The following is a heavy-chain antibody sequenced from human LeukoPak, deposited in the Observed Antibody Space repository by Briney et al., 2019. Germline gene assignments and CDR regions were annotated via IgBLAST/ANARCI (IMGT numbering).Heavy chain of an antibody. CDR1: GGSISSYY. V-gene: IGHV4-4*07. CDR2: IYTSGST. Sequence: SETLSLTCTVSGGSISSYYWSWIRQPAGKGLEWIGRIYTSGSTNYNPSLKSRVTMSVDTSKNQFSLKLSSVTAADTAVYYCTRTQSQRVSGAFDIWGQGTMVTVSS. J-gene: IGHJ3*02. CDR3: TRTQSQRVSGAFDI.